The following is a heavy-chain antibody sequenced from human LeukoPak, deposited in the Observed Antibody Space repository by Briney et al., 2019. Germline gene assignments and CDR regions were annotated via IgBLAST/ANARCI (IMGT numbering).Heavy chain of an antibody. Sequence: SQTLSLTCAISGKSVSSKNATWNWIRQSPSRGLEWLGRTYYRSKWYNDYALSVNSRITINPDTSKNQFSLQLNSVTPEDTAVYYCARLGSFEDYWGQGTLVTVSS. CDR3: ARLGSFEDY. CDR1: GKSVSSKNAT. V-gene: IGHV6-1*01. CDR2: TYYRSKWYN. J-gene: IGHJ4*02. D-gene: IGHD1-26*01.